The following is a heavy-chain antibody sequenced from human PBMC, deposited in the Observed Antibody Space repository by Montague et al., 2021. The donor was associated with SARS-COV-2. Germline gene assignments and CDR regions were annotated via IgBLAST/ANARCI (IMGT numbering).Heavy chain of an antibody. Sequence: SLRLSCAASGFTFSSYSMNWVRQAPGKGLEWVSSISSSSSYIYYADSVKGRFTISRDNAKNSLYLQMNSLRAEDTAVYYCARDHHYDILTGYYGDWGQGILVTVSS. D-gene: IGHD3-9*01. V-gene: IGHV3-21*01. CDR2: ISSSSSYI. CDR3: ARDHHYDILTGYYGD. J-gene: IGHJ4*02. CDR1: GFTFSSYS.